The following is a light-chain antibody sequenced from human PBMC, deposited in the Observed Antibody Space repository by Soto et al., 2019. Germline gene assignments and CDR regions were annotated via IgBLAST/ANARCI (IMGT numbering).Light chain of an antibody. Sequence: EIVLPQSPATLSLPPGERATLSCRASQTVSRYLARYQQKPGQAPRLLIYDVSNRATGIPARFSGGGSGSDLTLHVSSLEAEDIAVYYCQQRSYWPITVGQGTRLEIK. CDR3: QQRSYWPIT. V-gene: IGKV3-11*01. CDR1: QTVSRY. CDR2: DVS. J-gene: IGKJ5*01.